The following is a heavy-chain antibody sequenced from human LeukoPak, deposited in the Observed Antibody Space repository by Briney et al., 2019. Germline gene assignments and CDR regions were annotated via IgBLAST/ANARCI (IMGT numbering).Heavy chain of an antibody. Sequence: PGGSLRLSCAASGFTFSDFWMSWVRQAPGKGLEWVANIKQDGSEKYYLYSVKGRFTISRDNAKNSLYLQVNSLRAEDTAVYYCARDKIGGPTLLDYWGQGTLVTVSS. D-gene: IGHD3-16*01. J-gene: IGHJ4*02. CDR2: IKQDGSEK. CDR3: ARDKIGGPTLLDY. CDR1: GFTFSDFW. V-gene: IGHV3-7*01.